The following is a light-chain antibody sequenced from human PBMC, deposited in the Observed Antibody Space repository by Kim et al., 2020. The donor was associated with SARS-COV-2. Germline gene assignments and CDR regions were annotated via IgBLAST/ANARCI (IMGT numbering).Light chain of an antibody. J-gene: IGLJ2*01. V-gene: IGLV4-69*01. CDR3: QTWGTGVV. Sequence: GASVSFTWTRSSGHSSYAIAWHQQQPEKGPRYLMKLNSDGSHSKGDGIPDRFSGSSSGAERYLTISSLQSEDEADYYCQTWGTGVVFGGGTQLTVL. CDR2: LNSDGSH. CDR1: SGHSSYA.